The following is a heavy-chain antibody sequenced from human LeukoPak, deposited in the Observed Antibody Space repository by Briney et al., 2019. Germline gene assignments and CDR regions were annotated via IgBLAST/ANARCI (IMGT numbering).Heavy chain of an antibody. J-gene: IGHJ4*02. V-gene: IGHV3-74*01. CDR1: GFAFSSLW. D-gene: IGHD1-1*01. CDR2: INSDGSST. Sequence: PGGSLRLSCEASGFAFSSLWMHWVRQAPGKGLVWVSYINSDGSSTNYADSVKGRFTISRDNAKNMLYLQMNSLRAEDTAVYYCARDRQLEPIDYWGQGTLVTVSS. CDR3: ARDRQLEPIDY.